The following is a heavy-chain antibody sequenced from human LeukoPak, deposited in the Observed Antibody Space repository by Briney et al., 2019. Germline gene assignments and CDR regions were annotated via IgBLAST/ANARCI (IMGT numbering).Heavy chain of an antibody. J-gene: IGHJ6*02. D-gene: IGHD5-24*01. CDR3: ARDDGYNLYYYYYYGMDV. V-gene: IGHV3-21*01. CDR2: ISSSSSYI. CDR1: GFTFSSYS. Sequence: PGGSLTLSCAASGFTFSSYSMNWVRQAPGKGLEWVSSISSSSSYIYYADSVKGRFTISRDNAKNSLYLQMNSLRAEDTAVYYCARDDGYNLYYYYYYGMDVWGQGTTVTVSS.